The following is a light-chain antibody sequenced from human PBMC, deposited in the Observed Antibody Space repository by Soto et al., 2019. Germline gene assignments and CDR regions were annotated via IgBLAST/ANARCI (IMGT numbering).Light chain of an antibody. CDR1: SSDVGGYNY. Sequence: QSVLTQHASVSGSPGQSITISCTGTSSDVGGYNYVSWYQQHPGKAPKLMIYDVSNRPSGVSTRFSGSKSGNTASLTISGLQAEDEADYYCSSYTSSSTLVFGGGTKVTVL. CDR2: DVS. CDR3: SSYTSSSTLV. V-gene: IGLV2-14*01. J-gene: IGLJ2*01.